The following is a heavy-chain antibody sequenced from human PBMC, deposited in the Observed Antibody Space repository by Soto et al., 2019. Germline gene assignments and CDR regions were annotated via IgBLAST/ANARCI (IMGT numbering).Heavy chain of an antibody. Sequence: QVQLVQSGAEVKKPGSSVKVSCKASGGTFSSYAISWVRQAPGQGLEWMGGIIPIFGTANYAQKFQGRVTITADKSTSTAYMELSSLRSEDTAVYYCVRDHRGYSYGNWYFDLWGRGTLVTVSS. J-gene: IGHJ2*01. D-gene: IGHD5-18*01. V-gene: IGHV1-69*06. CDR2: IIPIFGTA. CDR3: VRDHRGYSYGNWYFDL. CDR1: GGTFSSYA.